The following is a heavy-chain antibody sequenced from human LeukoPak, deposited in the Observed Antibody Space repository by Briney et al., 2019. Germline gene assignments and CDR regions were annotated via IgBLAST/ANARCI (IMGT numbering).Heavy chain of an antibody. J-gene: IGHJ3*02. D-gene: IGHD7-27*01. CDR1: GYTFTSYG. CDR2: ISAYNGNT. V-gene: IGHV1-18*01. Sequence: ASVKVSCKASGYTFTSYGISWVRQAPGQGLEWMGWISAYNGNTNYAQKLQGRVTMTTDTSTSTAYMELRSLRSDDTAVYYCARDHMLTGTPFEAFDIWGQGTMVTVSS. CDR3: ARDHMLTGTPFEAFDI.